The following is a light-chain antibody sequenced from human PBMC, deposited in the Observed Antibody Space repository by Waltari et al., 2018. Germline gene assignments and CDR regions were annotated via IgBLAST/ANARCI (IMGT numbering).Light chain of an antibody. CDR3: SSYAGINGV. Sequence: QSALTQPRSVSGSPGQSVIISCSGTSSDVGRYDHVSWYQQPPGKAPKLIIYDVNTRPSGVPDRFSGSTSGNTASLTSAVLQADDEGDYYCSSYAGINGVFGGGTKVTVL. CDR1: SSDVGRYDH. J-gene: IGLJ2*01. V-gene: IGLV2-11*01. CDR2: DVN.